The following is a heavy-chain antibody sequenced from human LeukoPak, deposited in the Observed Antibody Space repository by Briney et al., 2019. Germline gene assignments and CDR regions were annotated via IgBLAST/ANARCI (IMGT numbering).Heavy chain of an antibody. Sequence: GGSLRLSCAASGFTFSSTAMSWVRQAPGKGLEWVSAISDGGGTIYYADSVKGRFTISRDNSKNTLYLQMNSLRAEDTAVYYCARDKWLRLPDYWGQGTLVTVSS. J-gene: IGHJ4*02. CDR1: GFTFSSTA. CDR2: ISDGGGTI. V-gene: IGHV3-23*01. D-gene: IGHD5-12*01. CDR3: ARDKWLRLPDY.